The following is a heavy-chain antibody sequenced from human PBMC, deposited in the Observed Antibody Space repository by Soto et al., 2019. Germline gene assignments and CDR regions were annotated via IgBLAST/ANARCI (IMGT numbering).Heavy chain of an antibody. CDR2: ISYDGSNK. V-gene: IGHV3-30*18. CDR1: GFTFSSYG. CDR3: AKYYYDSSGYFPFDY. J-gene: IGHJ4*02. Sequence: PGGSLRLSCAASGFTFSSYGMHWVRQAPGKGLEWVAVISYDGSNKYYADSVKGRFTISRDNSKNTLYLQMNSLRAEDTAVYYCAKYYYDSSGYFPFDYWGQGTLVTVSS. D-gene: IGHD3-22*01.